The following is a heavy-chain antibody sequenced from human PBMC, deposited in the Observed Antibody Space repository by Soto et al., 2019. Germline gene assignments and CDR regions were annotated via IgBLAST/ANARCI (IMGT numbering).Heavy chain of an antibody. CDR3: AKGRGRSKSGVQKTFDS. V-gene: IGHV3-23*01. D-gene: IGHD2-8*01. CDR2: ISGSGGTT. J-gene: IGHJ4*02. CDR1: GFPSSTYGFDTYA. Sequence: PGGSLRLSCMASGFPSSTYGFDTYAMSWVRQAPGKGLEWVSAISGSGGTTYYADSVKGRLTISRDNSKNILYLQLNSLRVEDTAVYYCAKGRGRSKSGVQKTFDSWGQGPLVTVSS.